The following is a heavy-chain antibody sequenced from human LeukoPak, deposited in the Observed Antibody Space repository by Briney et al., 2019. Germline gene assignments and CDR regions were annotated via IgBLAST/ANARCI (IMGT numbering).Heavy chain of an antibody. D-gene: IGHD6-13*01. Sequence: PSETLSLTCTVSGGSISSYYWSWIRQPPGKGLEWIGYIYYSGSTNYNPSLKSRVTISVDTSKNQFSLKLSSVTAADTAVYYCARGPGYRYYYMDVWGKGTTVTISS. V-gene: IGHV4-59*01. CDR3: ARGPGYRYYYMDV. J-gene: IGHJ6*03. CDR2: IYYSGST. CDR1: GGSISSYY.